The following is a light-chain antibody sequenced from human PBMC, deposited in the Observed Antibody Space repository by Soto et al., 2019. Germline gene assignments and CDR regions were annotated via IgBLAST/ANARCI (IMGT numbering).Light chain of an antibody. CDR3: QQYGSSPGT. CDR1: QSVISNY. V-gene: IGKV3-20*01. J-gene: IGKJ1*01. Sequence: EIVLTQSPGTLSLSPGERATLSCRASQSVISNYLAWYLQKPGQAPRLLIYGASSRATGIPDRFSGSGSGTDFTLTISRLEPEDFAVYYCQQYGSSPGTFGQGTKVEIK. CDR2: GAS.